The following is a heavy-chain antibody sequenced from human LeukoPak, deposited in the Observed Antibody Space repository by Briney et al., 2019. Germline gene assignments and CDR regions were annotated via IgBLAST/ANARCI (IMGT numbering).Heavy chain of an antibody. V-gene: IGHV1-69*13. CDR3: ARAPQPPGSGGSWLLYYYYMDV. D-gene: IGHD2-15*01. Sequence: ASVKVSCKASGGTFSSYAISWVRQAPGEGLEWMGGIIPIFGTANYAQKFQGRVTITADESTSTAYMELSSLRSEDTAVYYCARAPQPPGSGGSWLLYYYYMDVWGKGTTVTVSS. CDR1: GGTFSSYA. CDR2: IIPIFGTA. J-gene: IGHJ6*03.